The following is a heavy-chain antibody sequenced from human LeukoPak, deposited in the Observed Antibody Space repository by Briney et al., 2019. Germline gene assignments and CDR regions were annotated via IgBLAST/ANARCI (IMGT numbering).Heavy chain of an antibody. CDR3: ARDLGYGSGSFDI. Sequence: GGSLRLSCAASGFTVRSNYMSWVRQAPGKGLEWVSVIYSGGGTYYADSVKGRFTISRDNSKNTLYLQMNSLRAEDTAVYYCARDLGYGSGSFDIWGQGTMVTVSS. D-gene: IGHD3-10*01. J-gene: IGHJ3*02. CDR2: IYSGGGT. CDR1: GFTVRSNY. V-gene: IGHV3-53*01.